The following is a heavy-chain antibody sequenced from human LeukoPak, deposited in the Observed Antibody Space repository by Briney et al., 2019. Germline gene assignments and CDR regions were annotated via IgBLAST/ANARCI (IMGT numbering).Heavy chain of an antibody. CDR2: INQDGSEK. CDR3: ARQTAAATVHAFRI. D-gene: IGHD6-13*01. V-gene: IGHV3-7*01. J-gene: IGHJ3*02. Sequence: GGSLRLSCAASGFTFSSYWMYWVRQAPGKGLEWVANINQDGSEKYYVDSLKGRFTISRDNAKNSLYLQMNSLRAEDTALYYCARQTAAATVHAFRIWGQGTVVTVSS. CDR1: GFTFSSYW.